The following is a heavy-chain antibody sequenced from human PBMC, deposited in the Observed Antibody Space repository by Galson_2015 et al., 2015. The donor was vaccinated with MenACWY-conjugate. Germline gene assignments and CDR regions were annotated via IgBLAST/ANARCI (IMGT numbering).Heavy chain of an antibody. V-gene: IGHV4-59*01. Sequence: SGGSISSYYWNWMRQPPGKGLEWIANIYHSGSTNYNSSLKSRVTISVDTSKNQFSLKLTSVTAADTAVYYCAGGSGWLTEYWGQGTLVTVST. CDR3: AGGSGWLTEY. CDR1: GGSISSYY. CDR2: IYHSGST. J-gene: IGHJ4*02. D-gene: IGHD5-24*01.